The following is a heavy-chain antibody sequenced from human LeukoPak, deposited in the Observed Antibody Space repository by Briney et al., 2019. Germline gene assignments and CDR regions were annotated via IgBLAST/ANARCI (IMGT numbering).Heavy chain of an antibody. Sequence: ASETLSLTCTVSGGSISSYYWSWIRQPAGKGLEWIGRIYNTGSTNYSPSLKGRVTMSVDTSKNQFSLRLPSVTAADTAVYYCARGRYFEYWGQGTLVTVSS. CDR1: GGSISSYY. CDR2: IYNTGST. J-gene: IGHJ4*02. CDR3: ARGRYFEY. V-gene: IGHV4-4*07.